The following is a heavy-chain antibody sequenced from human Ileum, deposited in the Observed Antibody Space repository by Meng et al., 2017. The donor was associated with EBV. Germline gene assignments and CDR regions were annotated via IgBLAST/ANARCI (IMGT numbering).Heavy chain of an antibody. CDR3: TTDIGDTWYSYYFDY. D-gene: IGHD6-13*01. CDR1: GVAFSDAW. CDR2: IRSKSDGGTL. V-gene: IGHV3-15*01. J-gene: IGHJ4*02. Sequence: DVQVVESGGGLVKAGGVLRFSCVASGVAFSDAWMAWVRQAPGKGLEWIGRIRSKSDGGTLDYTAPLKGRFTISRDDSKNTLYLQMNGLETEDTALYYCTTDIGDTWYSYYFDYWGQGTLVTVSS.